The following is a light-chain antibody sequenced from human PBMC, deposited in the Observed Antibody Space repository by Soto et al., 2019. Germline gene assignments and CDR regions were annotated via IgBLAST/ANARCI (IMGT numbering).Light chain of an antibody. J-gene: IGKJ4*01. Sequence: EIVLTQSPGTLSLSPGERATLSCRASQSVSSSYLAWYQQKPGQAPRLLIYGASSRATGIPDRFSRSGSGTDFTLTISRLESEDFAVYYCQQYGSSPPVALTFDGGTKVDIK. CDR2: GAS. CDR1: QSVSSSY. CDR3: QQYGSSPPVALT. V-gene: IGKV3-20*01.